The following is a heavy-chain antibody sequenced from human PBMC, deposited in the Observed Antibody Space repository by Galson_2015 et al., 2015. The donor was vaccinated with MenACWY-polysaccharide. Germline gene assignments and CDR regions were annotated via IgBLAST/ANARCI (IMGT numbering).Heavy chain of an antibody. CDR1: GYTFTSYG. V-gene: IGHV1-18*01. J-gene: IGHJ4*02. Sequence: SVKVSCKASGYTFTSYGISWVRQAPGQGLEWMGWISAYNGNTNYAQKLQGRVTMTTDTSTSTAYMELRSLRSDDTAVYYCARGFLMAPYGDYSDYWGQGTLVTVSS. CDR2: ISAYNGNT. CDR3: ARGFLMAPYGDYSDY. D-gene: IGHD4-17*01.